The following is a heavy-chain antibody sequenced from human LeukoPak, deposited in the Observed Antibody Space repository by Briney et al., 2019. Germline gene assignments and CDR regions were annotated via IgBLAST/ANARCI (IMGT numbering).Heavy chain of an antibody. CDR1: GGSISSSSYY. V-gene: IGHV4-39*01. Sequence: SETLSLTCTVSGGSISSSSYYWGWIRQSPGKGLEWIGSIYYSGSTYYNPSLKSRVTISVDTSKNQFSLKLSSVTAADTAVYYCARAPLRYCSGGSCYSWMYYYGMDVWGQGTTVTVSS. CDR2: IYYSGST. D-gene: IGHD2-15*01. J-gene: IGHJ6*02. CDR3: ARAPLRYCSGGSCYSWMYYYGMDV.